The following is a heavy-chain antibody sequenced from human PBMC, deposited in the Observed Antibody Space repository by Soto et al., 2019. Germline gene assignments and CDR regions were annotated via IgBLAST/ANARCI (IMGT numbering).Heavy chain of an antibody. V-gene: IGHV1-18*01. CDR2: ISAYNGNT. J-gene: IGHJ4*02. CDR1: GYTFTSYG. D-gene: IGHD6-19*01. Sequence: ASVKVFCKASGYTFTSYGISWVRQAPGQGLEWMGWISAYNGNTNYAQKLQGRVTMTTDTSTSTAYMELRSLRSDDTAVYYCARDYSSGWYDRYFDYWGQGTLVTVSS. CDR3: ARDYSSGWYDRYFDY.